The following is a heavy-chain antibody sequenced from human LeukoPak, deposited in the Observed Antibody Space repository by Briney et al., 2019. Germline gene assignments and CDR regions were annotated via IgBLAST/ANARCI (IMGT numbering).Heavy chain of an antibody. Sequence: PGGSLRLSCAASGFTFSSYAMSWVRQAPGKGLEWVSAISGSGGSTYYADSVKGRFTISRDNSKNTLYLQMNSLRAEDTALYYCAKPLAMISAFDIWGQGTMVTVSS. D-gene: IGHD3-22*01. CDR2: ISGSGGST. CDR1: GFTFSSYA. V-gene: IGHV3-23*01. CDR3: AKPLAMISAFDI. J-gene: IGHJ3*02.